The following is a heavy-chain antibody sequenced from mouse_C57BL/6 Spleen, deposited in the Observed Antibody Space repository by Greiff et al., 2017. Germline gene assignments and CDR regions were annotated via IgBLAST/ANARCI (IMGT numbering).Heavy chain of an antibody. J-gene: IGHJ1*03. CDR3: ARLITTVVARGLGYFDV. CDR1: GFTFSSYA. CDR2: ISDGGSYT. V-gene: IGHV5-4*03. D-gene: IGHD1-1*01. Sequence: EVKLVESGGGLVKPGGSLKLSCAASGFTFSSYAMSWVRQTPEKRLEWVATISDGGSYTYYPDNVKGRFTISRDNAKNNLYLQMSHLKSEDTAMYYCARLITTVVARGLGYFDVWGTETTVTVSS.